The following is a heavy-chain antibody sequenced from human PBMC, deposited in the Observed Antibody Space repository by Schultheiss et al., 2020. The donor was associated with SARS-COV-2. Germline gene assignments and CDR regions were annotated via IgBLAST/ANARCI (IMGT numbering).Heavy chain of an antibody. CDR2: ISSNGATK. Sequence: GGSLRLSCSASGFSFSSYAMHWVRQAPGQGLQHVSGISSNGATKYHVDSVKGRFTISRDNSKNTLYLQMNSLKTEDTAVYYCTTVSSDYGDYAADYWGQGTLVTVSS. CDR1: GFSFSSYA. D-gene: IGHD4-17*01. J-gene: IGHJ4*02. V-gene: IGHV3-64*04. CDR3: TTVSSDYGDYAADY.